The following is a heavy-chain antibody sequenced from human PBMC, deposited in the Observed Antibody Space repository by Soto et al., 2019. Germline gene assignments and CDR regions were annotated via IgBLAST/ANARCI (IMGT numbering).Heavy chain of an antibody. CDR1: GFTFGDYA. V-gene: IGHV3-49*03. D-gene: IGHD4-17*01. CDR2: IRSKAYGGTT. J-gene: IGHJ6*02. Sequence: GGSLRLSCTASGFTFGDYAMSWFRQAPGKGLEWVGFIRSKAYGGTTEYAASVKGRFTISRDDSKSIAYLQMNSLKTEDTAVYYCTRDADYGDYNYGRDVWGQGTTVTVSS. CDR3: TRDADYGDYNYGRDV.